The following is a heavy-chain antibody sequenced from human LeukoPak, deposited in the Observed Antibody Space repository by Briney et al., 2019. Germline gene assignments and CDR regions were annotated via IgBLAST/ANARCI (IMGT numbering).Heavy chain of an antibody. CDR3: ARVVEMATIKNWFAP. V-gene: IGHV1-69*05. CDR2: IIPIFGTA. D-gene: IGHD5-24*01. CDR1: GGTFSSYA. J-gene: IGHJ5*02. Sequence: ASVKVSCKASGGTFSSYAISWVRQAPGQGLEWMGGIIPIFGTANYAQKFQGRVTITTDESTSTAYMELSSLRSEDTAVYYCARVVEMATIKNWFAPWGQGTLVTVSS.